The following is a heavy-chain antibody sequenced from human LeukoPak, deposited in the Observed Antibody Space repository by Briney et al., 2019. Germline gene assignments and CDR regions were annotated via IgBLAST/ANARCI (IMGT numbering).Heavy chain of an antibody. V-gene: IGHV4-30-4*08. Sequence: PSETLSLTCTVSGGSVSSGSNYWSWMRQPPGKGLEWIGYIYYSGSTYYNPSLKSRVTISVDTSKNQFSLKLSSVTAADTAVYYCARDYGSGSSVDWFDPWGQGTLVTVSS. CDR3: ARDYGSGSSVDWFDP. CDR2: IYYSGST. J-gene: IGHJ5*02. D-gene: IGHD3-10*01. CDR1: GGSVSSGSNY.